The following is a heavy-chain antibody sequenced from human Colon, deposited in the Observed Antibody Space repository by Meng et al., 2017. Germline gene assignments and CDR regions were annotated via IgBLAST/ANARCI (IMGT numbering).Heavy chain of an antibody. D-gene: IGHD4-17*01. CDR3: ARDIYGDYVFDY. V-gene: IGHV1-18*01. J-gene: IGHJ4*02. CDR1: GYMFSSYG. Sequence: ASVKVSCKASGYMFSSYGISWVRQAPGQGLEWMGWISGHNDKPNYVQKFQGRVTMTTDTSANTAYLELRSLRSDDTAMYYCARDIYGDYVFDYWGQGTRVTVSS. CDR2: ISGHNDKP.